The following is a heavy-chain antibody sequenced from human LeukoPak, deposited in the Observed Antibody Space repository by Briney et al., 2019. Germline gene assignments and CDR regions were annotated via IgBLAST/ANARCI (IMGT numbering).Heavy chain of an antibody. V-gene: IGHV5-51*01. J-gene: IGHJ5*02. D-gene: IGHD2-2*01. CDR1: GYSFTDYW. Sequence: GESLKISCKGSGYSFTDYWIGWVRQMPGKGLEWMGIVYPGDSATRYSPSFQGQVAISADKSISTAYLQWSSLKASDTAMYYCARRDQLPPSHLDPWGQGTLVTVSS. CDR3: ARRDQLPPSHLDP. CDR2: VYPGDSAT.